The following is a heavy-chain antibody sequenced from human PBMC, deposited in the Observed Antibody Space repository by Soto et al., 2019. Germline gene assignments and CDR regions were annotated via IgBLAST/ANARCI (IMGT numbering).Heavy chain of an antibody. Sequence: PSETLSLTCAVYSGSFSGYYRSWFRQPPGKGLEWIGELYQGLSIVYNPSLESRVTISGDSSKNHFSLKLRSLTAADTAVYYCARHGGYYFDYWGQGTLVTVYS. CDR2: LYQGLSI. CDR3: ARHGGYYFDY. J-gene: IGHJ4*02. CDR1: SGSFSGYY. V-gene: IGHV4-34*01. D-gene: IGHD3-16*01.